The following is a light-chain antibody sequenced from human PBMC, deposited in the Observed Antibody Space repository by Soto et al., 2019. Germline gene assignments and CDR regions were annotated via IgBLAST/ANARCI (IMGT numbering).Light chain of an antibody. CDR3: QQYGDSPRS. CDR1: QSVSSNY. V-gene: IGKV3-20*01. CDR2: GSS. Sequence: IVLSQSPGTLSLSPGERATLSCRAGQSVSSNYLAWYQQKPGQAPRLLIYGSSARASGIPDRFSVSGSGTDFTLTISRLEPGDFAVYYCQQYGDSPRSFGQGTMVDVK. J-gene: IGKJ1*01.